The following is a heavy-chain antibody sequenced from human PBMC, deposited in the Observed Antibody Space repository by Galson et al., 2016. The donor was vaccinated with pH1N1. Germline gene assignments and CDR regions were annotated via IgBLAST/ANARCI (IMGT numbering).Heavy chain of an antibody. Sequence: LRLSCAASGFTFTSYWMSWVRQAQGKGLEWVANIKQDGSEIHYMGSVKGRFTISRDNAKSSVYLQMNSLRAEDTAVYYCTRKIGADWGQGTLVTVSS. D-gene: IGHD3-22*01. CDR2: IKQDGSEI. CDR3: TRKIGAD. J-gene: IGHJ4*02. CDR1: GFTFTSYW. V-gene: IGHV3-7*01.